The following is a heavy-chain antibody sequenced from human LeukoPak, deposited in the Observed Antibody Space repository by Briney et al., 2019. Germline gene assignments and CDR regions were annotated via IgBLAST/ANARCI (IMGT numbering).Heavy chain of an antibody. CDR1: GFSFSSYW. CDR3: ARDPGRQYSSIADV. V-gene: IGHV3-7*03. J-gene: IGHJ6*02. D-gene: IGHD6-19*01. Sequence: PGGSLRLSCAASGFSFSSYWMNWVRRAPGKGLEWLANIKEDGSKKYYVDSVKGRFTISRDNAKNSLYLQMDSLRAEDTAVYYCARDPGRQYSSIADVWGQVTTVTVSS. CDR2: IKEDGSKK.